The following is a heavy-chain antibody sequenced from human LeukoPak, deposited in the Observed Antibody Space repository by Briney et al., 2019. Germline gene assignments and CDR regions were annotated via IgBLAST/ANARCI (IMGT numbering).Heavy chain of an antibody. CDR1: GGSLSSGDYH. D-gene: IGHD6-13*01. J-gene: IGHJ5*01. CDR3: PRRPTVAGGWFDS. V-gene: IGHV4-39*01. CDR2: IHNSGTT. Sequence: PSETLSLTCTVSGGSLSSGDYHWAWVRQTPGKGPDWIANIHNSGTTHYSPSLRGRVTISIDTSKNQFSLTLSPVTAADTAVYSCPRRPTVAGGWFDSWGQGTPVTVSS.